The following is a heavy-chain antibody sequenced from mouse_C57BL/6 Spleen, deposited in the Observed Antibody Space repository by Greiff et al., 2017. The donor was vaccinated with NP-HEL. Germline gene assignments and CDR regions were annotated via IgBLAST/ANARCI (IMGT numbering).Heavy chain of an antibody. CDR3: ARDPPYYGSSSWYFDV. D-gene: IGHD1-1*01. Sequence: EVQRVESEGGLVQPGSSMKLSCTASGFTFSDYYMAWVRQVPEKGLEWVANINYDGSSTYYLDSLKSRFIISRDNAKNILYLQMSSLKSEDTATYYCARDPPYYGSSSWYFDVWGTGTTVTVSS. J-gene: IGHJ1*03. CDR2: INYDGSST. CDR1: GFTFSDYY. V-gene: IGHV5-16*01.